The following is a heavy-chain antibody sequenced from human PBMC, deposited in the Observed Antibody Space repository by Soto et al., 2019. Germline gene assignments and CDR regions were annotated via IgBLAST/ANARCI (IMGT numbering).Heavy chain of an antibody. CDR3: ARDLSAVTTSYYYYMDV. D-gene: IGHD4-17*01. Sequence: EVQLVESGGGLVKPGVSLRLSCAASGFTFSSYSMNWVRQAPGKGLEWVSSISSSSSYIYYADSVKGRFTISRDNAKNSLYLQMNSLRAEDTAVYYCARDLSAVTTSYYYYMDVWGKGTTVTVSS. J-gene: IGHJ6*03. V-gene: IGHV3-21*01. CDR1: GFTFSSYS. CDR2: ISSSSSYI.